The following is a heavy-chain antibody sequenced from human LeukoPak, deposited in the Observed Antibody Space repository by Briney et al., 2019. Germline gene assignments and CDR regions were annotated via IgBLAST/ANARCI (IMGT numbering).Heavy chain of an antibody. J-gene: IGHJ5*02. V-gene: IGHV3-15*01. CDR3: ARLAIRAIDYGNPEFDP. CDR1: GFTFSNAW. Sequence: GGSLRLSCAASGFTFSNAWMSWVRQAPGKGLEWVGRIKSKTDGGTTDYAAPVKGRFTISRDDSKNTLYLQMNSLRAEDTAVYYCARLAIRAIDYGNPEFDPWGQGTLVTVSS. CDR2: IKSKTDGGTT. D-gene: IGHD4-17*01.